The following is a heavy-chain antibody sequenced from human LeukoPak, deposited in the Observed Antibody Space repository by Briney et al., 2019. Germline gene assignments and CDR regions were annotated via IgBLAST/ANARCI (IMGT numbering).Heavy chain of an antibody. CDR1: GGSISSGSYY. J-gene: IGHJ4*02. CDR2: IYTSGST. CDR3: GRSTEGRFGELFN. D-gene: IGHD3-10*01. Sequence: SQTLSLTCTVSGGSISSGSYYWSWIRQPAGKGLEWIGRIYTSGSTNYNPSLKSRVTISVDTSKNQFSLKLSSVTAADTAVYYCGRSTEGRFGELFNWGQGTLVTVSS. V-gene: IGHV4-61*02.